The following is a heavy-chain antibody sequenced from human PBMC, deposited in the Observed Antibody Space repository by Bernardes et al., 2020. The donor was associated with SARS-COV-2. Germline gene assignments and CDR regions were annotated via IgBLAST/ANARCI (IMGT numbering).Heavy chain of an antibody. CDR3: ARDLLTGDPREAFDI. CDR1: EFTFSSYT. Sequence: GGSLRLSCAASEFTFSSYTMHWVRQAPGKGLEWVSSITPNSQAIFYADSLEGRFTISRDNAKNSVFLQMNSLRAEDTAVYYCARDLLTGDPREAFDIWGQATMVTVSS. J-gene: IGHJ3*02. V-gene: IGHV3-21*01. CDR2: ITPNSQAI. D-gene: IGHD7-27*01.